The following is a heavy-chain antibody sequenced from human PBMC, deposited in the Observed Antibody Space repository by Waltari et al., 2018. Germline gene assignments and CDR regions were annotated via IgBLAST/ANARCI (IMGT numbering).Heavy chain of an antibody. CDR2: ISHEGNR. V-gene: IGHV4-4*02. Sequence: QVHLQESGPGLVKPSGTLSLTCGVSGASISRNIWWRWVRQPPGKGLEWIGEISHEGNRKYSPSLRSRVTISADKSNNQFSLKLDSVTAADTAVYYCVRSPNWNNEAGNNWFDPWGQGTLVTVSS. CDR1: GASISRNIW. CDR3: VRSPNWNNEAGNNWFDP. J-gene: IGHJ5*02. D-gene: IGHD1-20*01.